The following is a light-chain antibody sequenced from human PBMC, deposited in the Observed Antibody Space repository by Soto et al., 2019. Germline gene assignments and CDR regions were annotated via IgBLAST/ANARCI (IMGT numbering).Light chain of an antibody. Sequence: QSALTQPPSASGSPGQSVTISCTGTSSDVGGYNLVSWYQQHPGKAPKLMIYEVNNRPSGVSDRFSGSKSGNTASLTISELQAEDEADYYCCSFTSSTTVIFGGGTKLTVL. CDR3: CSFTSSTTVI. CDR2: EVN. V-gene: IGLV2-14*01. J-gene: IGLJ2*01. CDR1: SSDVGGYNL.